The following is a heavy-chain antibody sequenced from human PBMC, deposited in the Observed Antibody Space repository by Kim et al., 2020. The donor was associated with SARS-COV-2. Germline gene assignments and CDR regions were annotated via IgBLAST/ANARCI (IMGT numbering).Heavy chain of an antibody. J-gene: IGHJ4*02. CDR3: ARDWYTALAY. CDR1: GFTFSDPY. D-gene: IGHD5-18*01. V-gene: IGHV3-72*01. Sequence: GGSLRLSCVASGFTFSDPYMNWVRQAPGKGLEWVGRIQTKARSYTTDYAASVKGRFTISRDDSKNSLYLQMNSLKPEDTAVYYCARDWYTALAYWGQGTL. CDR2: IQTKARSYTT.